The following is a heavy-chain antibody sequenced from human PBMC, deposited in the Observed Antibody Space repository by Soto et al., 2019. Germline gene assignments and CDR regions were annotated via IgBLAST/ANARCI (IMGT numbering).Heavy chain of an antibody. CDR3: ACSSSLIPLDY. Sequence: QMQLVQSGAEVKKTGSSVKVSCKASGYTFTYRYLHWVRQAPGQALEWMGWITPFNGNTNYAQKLQDRVTITRDRSMSTAYMELSSLRSEDTAMYYCACSSSLIPLDYWGQGTLVTVSS. CDR2: ITPFNGNT. D-gene: IGHD2-2*01. V-gene: IGHV1-45*02. CDR1: GYTFTYRY. J-gene: IGHJ4*02.